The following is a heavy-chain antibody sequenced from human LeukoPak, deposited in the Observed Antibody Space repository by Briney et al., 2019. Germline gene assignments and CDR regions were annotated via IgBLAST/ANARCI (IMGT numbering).Heavy chain of an antibody. CDR2: IDWDNDK. CDR1: GFSLSASGVC. Sequence: FGPALVKPTETLTLTCTFSGFSLSASGVCVSWIRQPPGKALEWLARIDWDNDKYYSTSLKTRLTISKDTSKNQVVLTMTNMDPVDTATYYCARTTSSTSFNFDYWGQGTLVTVSS. D-gene: IGHD2-2*01. CDR3: ARTTSSTSFNFDY. V-gene: IGHV2-70*11. J-gene: IGHJ4*02.